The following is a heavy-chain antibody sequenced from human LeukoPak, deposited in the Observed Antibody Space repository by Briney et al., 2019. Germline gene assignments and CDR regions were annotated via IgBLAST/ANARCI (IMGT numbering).Heavy chain of an antibody. J-gene: IGHJ4*02. D-gene: IGHD2-2*01. CDR2: IDPNSGGT. Sequence: ASVTVSCMASGYTFTGYYMHWVRQAPGQGLAWMGWIDPNSGGTNYAQKFQGRVTMTRDTSISTAYMELSRLRSDDTAVYYCARDYCSSTSCRLDYWGQGTLVTVSS. CDR3: ARDYCSSTSCRLDY. CDR1: GYTFTGYY. V-gene: IGHV1-2*02.